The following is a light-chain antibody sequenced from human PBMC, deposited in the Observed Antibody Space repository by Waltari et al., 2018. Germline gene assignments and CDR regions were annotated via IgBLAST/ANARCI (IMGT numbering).Light chain of an antibody. CDR2: DTS. Sequence: EIVMTQSPATLSVSPGESATLPCRASQSVSINFAWYQQKPGQAPRLLIFDTSTRATGIPARFSGSGSGTDFTLTISSLQSEDFAVYYCQQYNDWLPLTFGGGTKVEI. CDR3: QQYNDWLPLT. J-gene: IGKJ4*01. CDR1: QSVSIN. V-gene: IGKV3-15*01.